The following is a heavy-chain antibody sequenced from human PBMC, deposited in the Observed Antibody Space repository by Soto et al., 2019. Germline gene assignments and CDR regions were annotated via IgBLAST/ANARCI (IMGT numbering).Heavy chain of an antibody. CDR2: ISPVGTNE. J-gene: IGHJ1*01. CDR1: GFTFSDHA. CDR3: AWENSRISPRLIQH. D-gene: IGHD6-6*01. V-gene: IGHV3-30-3*01. Sequence: QVQLVESGGGVVQPGGSLRVSCVASGFTFSDHAMHWARQAPGKGLEWVALISPVGTNEYYADSAKGRFSISRDNSKNTLYLHMNSLRPEDTALYYCAWENSRISPRLIQHWGHGTLVTVSS.